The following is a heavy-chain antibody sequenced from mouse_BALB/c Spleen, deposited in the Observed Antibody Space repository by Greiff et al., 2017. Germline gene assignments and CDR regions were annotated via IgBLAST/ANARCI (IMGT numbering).Heavy chain of an antibody. Sequence: VQLQQSGPGLVKPSQSLSLTCSVTGYSITSGYYWNWIRQFPGNKLEWMGYISYDGSNNYNPSLKNRISITRDTSKNQFFLKLNSVTTEDTATYYCATAYYGNYGAWFAYWGQGTLVTVSA. D-gene: IGHD2-10*01. CDR2: ISYDGSN. V-gene: IGHV3-6*02. CDR3: ATAYYGNYGAWFAY. CDR1: GYSITSGYY. J-gene: IGHJ3*01.